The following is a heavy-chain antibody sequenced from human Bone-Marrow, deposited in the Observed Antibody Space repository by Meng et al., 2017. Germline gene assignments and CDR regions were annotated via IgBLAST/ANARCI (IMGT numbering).Heavy chain of an antibody. D-gene: IGHD4-17*01. J-gene: IGHJ4*02. CDR1: GFTFSNYA. CDR2: ISGSGGST. CDR3: AKGSYGDYFDY. Sequence: GGSLRLSCAASGFTFSNYAMSWVRQAPGKGLEWVSAISGSGGSTFYADSVKGRFTISRDNSKNTLYLQMNSLRAEGTAVYYCAKGSYGDYFDYWGQGTLVTVSS. V-gene: IGHV3-23*01.